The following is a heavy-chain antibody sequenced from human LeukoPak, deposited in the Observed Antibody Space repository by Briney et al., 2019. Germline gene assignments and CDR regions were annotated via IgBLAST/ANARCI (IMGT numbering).Heavy chain of an antibody. J-gene: IGHJ4*02. CDR1: GYSISSGYY. CDR2: IYHSGST. V-gene: IGHV4-38-2*01. CDR3: ARYIVVVPAAAFDY. D-gene: IGHD2-2*01. Sequence: SETLSLTCAVSGYSISSGYYWGWIRQPPGKGLEWIGSIYHSGSTYYNPSLKSRVTISVDTSKNQFSLKLSSVTAADTAVYYCARYIVVVPAAAFDYWGQGTLVTASS.